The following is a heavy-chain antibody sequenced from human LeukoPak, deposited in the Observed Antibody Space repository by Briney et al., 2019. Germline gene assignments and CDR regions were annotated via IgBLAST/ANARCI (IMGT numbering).Heavy chain of an antibody. J-gene: IGHJ3*02. Sequence: PSETLSLTCTVSGGSISSYSLYWAWIRQAPGKGLEWIGSVYYSRTTYYSPSVKSRVTISVDTSKNQFSLKLSSVTAADTAVYYCARPRQDCTSTRCYAFDIWGQGTMVTVSS. CDR2: VYYSRTT. V-gene: IGHV4-39*01. D-gene: IGHD2-2*01. CDR3: ARPRQDCTSTRCYAFDI. CDR1: GGSISSYSLY.